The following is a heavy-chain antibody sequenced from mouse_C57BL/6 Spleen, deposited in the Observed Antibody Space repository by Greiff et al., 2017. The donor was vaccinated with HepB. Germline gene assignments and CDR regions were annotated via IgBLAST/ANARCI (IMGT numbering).Heavy chain of an antibody. J-gene: IGHJ3*01. CDR2: IYPGDGDT. D-gene: IGHD4-1*01. V-gene: IGHV1-82*01. Sequence: QVQLQQSGPELVKPGASVKISCKASGYAFSSSWMNWVKQRPGKGLEWIGRIYPGDGDTNYNGKFKGKATLTADKSSSTAYMQLSSLTSEDSAVYFCARGNWDQFAYWGQGTLVTVSA. CDR3: ARGNWDQFAY. CDR1: GYAFSSSW.